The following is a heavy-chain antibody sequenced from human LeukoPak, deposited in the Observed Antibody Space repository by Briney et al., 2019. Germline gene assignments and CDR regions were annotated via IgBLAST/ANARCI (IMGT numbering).Heavy chain of an antibody. J-gene: IGHJ4*02. CDR1: GYIFTNYA. CDR3: ARGYYDLLTGHVVTYYFDY. Sequence: ASVTVSCKASGYIFTNYAIHWVRQAPGQRLEWMGWINAGNGKANYSQKFRGRVTLTRDTSASTAYMELSSLRSEDTAVYYCARGYYDLLTGHVVTYYFDYWGQGTLVTVSS. V-gene: IGHV1-3*01. CDR2: INAGNGKA. D-gene: IGHD3-9*01.